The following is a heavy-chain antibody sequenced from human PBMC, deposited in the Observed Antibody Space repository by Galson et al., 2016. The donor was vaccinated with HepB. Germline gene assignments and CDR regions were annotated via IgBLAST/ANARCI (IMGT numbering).Heavy chain of an antibody. Sequence: SLRLSCAASGFPFSDYEMNWVRQAPGKGLEWVSYISRSGSTTYYADSVKGRFTISRDNAKNSLYLQMNSLRAEDTAVYYCARVREQQLLDAFDIWGQGTMVTVSS. CDR3: ARVREQQLLDAFDI. J-gene: IGHJ3*02. V-gene: IGHV3-48*03. CDR2: ISRSGSTT. D-gene: IGHD6-13*01. CDR1: GFPFSDYE.